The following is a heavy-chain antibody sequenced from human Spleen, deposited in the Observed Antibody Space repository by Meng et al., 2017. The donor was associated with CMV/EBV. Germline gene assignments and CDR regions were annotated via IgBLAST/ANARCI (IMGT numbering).Heavy chain of an antibody. CDR2: IYYRGST. J-gene: IGHJ4*02. D-gene: IGHD3-3*02. CDR3: VISSHN. V-gene: IGHV4-39*07. Sequence: HLHVQESGPGLVKPSETLSLTCTISGGSITSTSSYWGWVRQPPGKGLEWIGSIYYRGSTNYNPSLKSRISMSVDMSKNQFSLKVNSVTAADTAIYYCVISSHNWGQGTLVTVSS. CDR1: GGSITSTSSY.